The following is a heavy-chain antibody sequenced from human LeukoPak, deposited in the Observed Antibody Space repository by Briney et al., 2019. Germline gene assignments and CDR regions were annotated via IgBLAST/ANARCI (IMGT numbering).Heavy chain of an antibody. J-gene: IGHJ6*03. CDR3: ARNTPLSGYDLGENYYYFYMDV. D-gene: IGHD5-12*01. V-gene: IGHV4-61*02. Sequence: PSETLSLTCTVSGGSISSDNYYWAWIRQPAGKGLEWIGRIYTSGSTNYNPSLKSRVTISVDTSKNQFSLKLSSVTAADRAVYYCARNTPLSGYDLGENYYYFYMDVWGKGTTVTISS. CDR1: GGSISSDNYY. CDR2: IYTSGST.